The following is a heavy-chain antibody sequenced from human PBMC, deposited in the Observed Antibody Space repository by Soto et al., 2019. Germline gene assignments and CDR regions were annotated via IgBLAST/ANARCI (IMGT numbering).Heavy chain of an antibody. V-gene: IGHV3-30-3*01. CDR2: ISYDGSNK. D-gene: IGHD6-13*01. CDR3: ARDPAGAAPGCYYYYGMDV. CDR1: GFTFSSYA. J-gene: IGHJ6*02. Sequence: RLSCAASGFTFSSYAMHWVRQAPGKGLEWVAVISYDGSNKYYADSVKGRFTISRDNSKNTLYLQMNSLRAEDTAVYYCARDPAGAAPGCYYYYGMDVWGQGTTVTVSS.